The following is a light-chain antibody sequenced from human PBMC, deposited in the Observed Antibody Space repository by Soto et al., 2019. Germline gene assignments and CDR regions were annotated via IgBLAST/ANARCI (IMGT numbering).Light chain of an antibody. CDR2: DVS. CDR3: SSSPGSNSPVV. V-gene: IGLV2-14*01. CDR1: SSDVGGCNY. Sequence: QSALTQPASVSGSPGQSITISCTGTSSDVGGCNYVSWYQQHPGKAPNLIIFDVSNRPSGVSNRFSGSKSGNSASLTISGRPEEDEADDYCSSSPGSNSPVVFGGGTKLTVL. J-gene: IGLJ2*01.